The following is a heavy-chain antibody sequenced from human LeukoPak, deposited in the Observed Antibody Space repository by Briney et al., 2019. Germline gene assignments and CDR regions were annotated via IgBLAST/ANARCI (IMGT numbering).Heavy chain of an antibody. Sequence: GGSLRLSCAASVFTFSRDSMNWVRQAPGKGLEWVSYINGGGSPIFYADSVRGRFTISRDNAKNSLYLQMNSLRAEDTAVYYCVRDNPRCCGVIPANIDDYWGQGTLVTVSS. CDR3: VRDNPRCCGVIPANIDDY. D-gene: IGHD2-21*01. J-gene: IGHJ4*02. CDR1: VFTFSRDS. CDR2: INGGGSPI. V-gene: IGHV3-48*04.